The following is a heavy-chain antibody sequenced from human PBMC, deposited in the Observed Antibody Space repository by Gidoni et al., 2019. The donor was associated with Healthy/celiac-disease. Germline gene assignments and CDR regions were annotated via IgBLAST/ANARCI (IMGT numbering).Heavy chain of an antibody. Sequence: QLQLQESGPGLVKPSETLSLTCTVSGGSISSSSYYWGWIRQPPGKGLEWIGSIYYSGSTYYNPSLKSRVTISVDTSKNQFSLKLSSVTAADTAVYYCARDEFYGYLSDYWGQGTLVTVSS. CDR2: IYYSGST. D-gene: IGHD5-18*01. V-gene: IGHV4-39*07. J-gene: IGHJ4*02. CDR3: ARDEFYGYLSDY. CDR1: GGSISSSSYY.